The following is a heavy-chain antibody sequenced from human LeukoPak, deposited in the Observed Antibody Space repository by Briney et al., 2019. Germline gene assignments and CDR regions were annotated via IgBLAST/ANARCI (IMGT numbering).Heavy chain of an antibody. CDR3: ARDNGAIRAYYYHGMDV. J-gene: IGHJ6*02. D-gene: IGHD2-8*01. CDR2: IYHSGSI. Sequence: SETLSLTCAVSGGSISSRNWWSWVRQPPGKGLEWIGEIYHSGSINYNPSLKSRVTISVDKSKNQLSLRLTSVTAADTAVYYCARDNGAIRAYYYHGMDVWGQGTTVTVSS. V-gene: IGHV4-4*02. CDR1: GGSISSRNW.